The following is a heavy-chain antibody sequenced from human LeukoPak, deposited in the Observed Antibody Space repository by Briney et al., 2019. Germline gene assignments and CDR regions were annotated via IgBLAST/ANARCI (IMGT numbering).Heavy chain of an antibody. Sequence: SQTLSLACAVSGGSISSGGYSWSWIRQPPGKGLEWIGYIYHSGSIYYNPSLKSRVTISVDRSKNQFSLKLSSVTAADTAVYYCARSLKGWFDPWGQGTLVTVSS. CDR3: ARSLKGWFDP. V-gene: IGHV4-30-2*01. D-gene: IGHD4/OR15-4a*01. CDR2: IYHSGSI. J-gene: IGHJ5*02. CDR1: GGSISSGGYS.